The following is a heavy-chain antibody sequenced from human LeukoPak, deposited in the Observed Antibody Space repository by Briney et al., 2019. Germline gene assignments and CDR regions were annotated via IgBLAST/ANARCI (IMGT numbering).Heavy chain of an antibody. D-gene: IGHD4-23*01. CDR1: GFTVSSNY. Sequence: PGGSLRLSCAASGFTVSSNYMGWVRQAPGKGLEWVSVIYSGGSTYYADSVKGRFTISRDNSKNTLYLQMNSLRAEDTAVYYCAREHALRWSRFDYWGQGTLVTVSS. CDR2: IYSGGST. J-gene: IGHJ4*02. V-gene: IGHV3-66*02. CDR3: AREHALRWSRFDY.